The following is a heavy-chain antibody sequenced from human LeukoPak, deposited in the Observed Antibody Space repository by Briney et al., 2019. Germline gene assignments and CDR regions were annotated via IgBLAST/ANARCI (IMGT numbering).Heavy chain of an antibody. Sequence: GGSLRLSCAASGFTFSSYAMSWVRQAPGKGLDWVSAICGSGGSTYYADSVKGRFTISRDNSKNTLYLQMNSLRAEGTAVYYCAKVPLPAAPLYYFDYWGQGTLVTVSS. CDR3: AKVPLPAAPLYYFDY. D-gene: IGHD2-2*01. CDR2: ICGSGGST. CDR1: GFTFSSYA. J-gene: IGHJ4*02. V-gene: IGHV3-23*01.